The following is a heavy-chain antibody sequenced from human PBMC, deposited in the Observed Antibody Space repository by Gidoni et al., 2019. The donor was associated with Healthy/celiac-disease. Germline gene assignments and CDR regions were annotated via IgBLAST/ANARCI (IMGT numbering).Heavy chain of an antibody. CDR1: GFTFSSYG. CDR2: IWYDGSNK. D-gene: IGHD4-17*01. J-gene: IGHJ2*01. V-gene: IGHV3-33*01. CDR3: ARVSYGDYWYFDL. Sequence: QVQLVESGGGVVQPGRSLRLSCAASGFTFSSYGMHWVRQAPGKGLEWVAVIWYDGSNKYYADSVKGRFTISRDNSKNTLYLQMNSLRAEDTAVYYCARVSYGDYWYFDLWGRGTLVTVSS.